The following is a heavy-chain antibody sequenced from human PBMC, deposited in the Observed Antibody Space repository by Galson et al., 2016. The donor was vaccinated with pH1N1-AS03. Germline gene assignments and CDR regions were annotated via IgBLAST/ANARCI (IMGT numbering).Heavy chain of an antibody. CDR1: GYSIRSGYW. CDR2: IFESGTT. V-gene: IGHV4-38-2*02. D-gene: IGHD2-21*02. J-gene: IGHJ6*02. CDR3: MREGSLVTMHQYFGMEV. Sequence: SETLSLTCAVSGYSIRSGYWWGWVRQPPGKGLQWIGSIFESGTTYSNPSLRSRLTLSVDTSRNQFSLKLSSVTAADTAVYYCMREGSLVTMHQYFGMEVWGQGTSVTVS.